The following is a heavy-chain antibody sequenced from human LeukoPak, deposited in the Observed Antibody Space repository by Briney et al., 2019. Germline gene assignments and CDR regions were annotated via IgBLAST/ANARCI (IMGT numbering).Heavy chain of an antibody. CDR2: ISSNSIYI. J-gene: IGHJ4*02. D-gene: IGHD2-8*01. Sequence: PGGSLRLSCAASGFTFSSYSMNWVRQAPGKGLEWVSSISSNSIYIYYADSVKGRFTISRDNAKNSLFLQMNSLRAEDTAVYYCAREGGSTKYHFDYWGQGTLVTVSS. CDR3: AREGGSTKYHFDY. CDR1: GFTFSSYS. V-gene: IGHV3-21*01.